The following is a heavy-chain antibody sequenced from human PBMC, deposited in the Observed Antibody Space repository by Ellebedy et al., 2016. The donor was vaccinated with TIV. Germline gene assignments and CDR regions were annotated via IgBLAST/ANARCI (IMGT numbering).Heavy chain of an antibody. CDR2: ISSSSSTI. CDR1: GFTFSSYS. J-gene: IGHJ6*02. D-gene: IGHD6-13*01. V-gene: IGHV3-48*04. CDR3: ARDPGYSSSWYYGYYYYGMDV. Sequence: GGSLRLXXAASGFTFSSYSMNWVRQAPGKGLEWVSYISSSSSTIYYADSVKGRFTISRDNAKNSLYLQMNSLRAEDTAVYYCARDPGYSSSWYYGYYYYGMDVWGQGTTVTVSS.